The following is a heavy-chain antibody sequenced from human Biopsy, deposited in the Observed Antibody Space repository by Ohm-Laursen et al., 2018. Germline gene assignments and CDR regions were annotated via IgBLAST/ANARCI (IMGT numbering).Heavy chain of an antibody. D-gene: IGHD1-14*01. Sequence: SLRLSCTASGFPFHNYAMNWVRQAPRKGLEWVSGINATGGKTYYADSVKGRFTISRDNSKQMVHLEINSLTADDTAVYYCVKQWGGYNFDSWGQGTLVTVSS. CDR1: GFPFHNYA. J-gene: IGHJ5*01. V-gene: IGHV3-23*01. CDR2: INATGGKT. CDR3: VKQWGGYNFDS.